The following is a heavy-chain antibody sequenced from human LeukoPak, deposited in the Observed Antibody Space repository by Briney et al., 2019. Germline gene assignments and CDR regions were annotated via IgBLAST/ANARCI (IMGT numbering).Heavy chain of an antibody. CDR3: ARDLPWTNQLIAVAGKNWFDP. Sequence: ASVKVSCKASGYTFTGYYMHWVRQAPGQGLESMGWINPNSGGTNYAQEFQGRVTMTRDTSISTAYMELSRLRSDDTAVYYCARDLPWTNQLIAVAGKNWFDPWGQGTLVTVSS. D-gene: IGHD6-19*01. J-gene: IGHJ5*02. V-gene: IGHV1-2*02. CDR1: GYTFTGYY. CDR2: INPNSGGT.